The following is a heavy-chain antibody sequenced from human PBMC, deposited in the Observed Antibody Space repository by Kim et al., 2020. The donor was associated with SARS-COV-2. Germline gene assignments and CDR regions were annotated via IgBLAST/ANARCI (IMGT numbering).Heavy chain of an antibody. V-gene: IGHV1-3*01. Sequence: SQEFQGRVTITEDTSASTAYMELSSLRSEDTAVYYCARGRAVAGNDWFDPWGQGTLVTVSS. CDR3: ARGRAVAGNDWFDP. J-gene: IGHJ5*02. D-gene: IGHD6-19*01.